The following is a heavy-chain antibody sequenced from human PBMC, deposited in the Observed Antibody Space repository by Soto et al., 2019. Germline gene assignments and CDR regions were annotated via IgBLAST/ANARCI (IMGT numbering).Heavy chain of an antibody. CDR3: TRGPRPISTGTGAY. CDR2: IYNDGSYT. Sequence: GGSLRLSCAASGFIFKMYWMHWVRQTPGKGLVWISRIYNDGSYTDYADSVRGRFTISRDNVNDTLYLQMNNLRAEDSGLYYCTRGPRPISTGTGAYWGQGTQGTVAS. J-gene: IGHJ4*02. V-gene: IGHV3-74*01. D-gene: IGHD3-10*01. CDR1: GFIFKMYW.